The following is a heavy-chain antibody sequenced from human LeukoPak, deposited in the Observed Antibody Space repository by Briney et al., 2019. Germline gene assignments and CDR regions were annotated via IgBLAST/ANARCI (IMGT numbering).Heavy chain of an antibody. CDR3: AKDGSSGWSRMGSGIWYFDY. Sequence: VGSLRLSCAASGFTFSSYGMHWVRQAPGKGLEWVAVISYDGSNKYYADSVKGRFTISRDNSKNTLYLQMNSLRAEDTAVYYCAKDGSSGWSRMGSGIWYFDYWGQGTLVTVSS. V-gene: IGHV3-30*18. CDR2: ISYDGSNK. J-gene: IGHJ4*02. D-gene: IGHD6-19*01. CDR1: GFTFSSYG.